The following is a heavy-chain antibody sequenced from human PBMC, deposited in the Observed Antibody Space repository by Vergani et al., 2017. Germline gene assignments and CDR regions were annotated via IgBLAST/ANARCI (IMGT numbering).Heavy chain of an antibody. CDR2: ISGSGGST. D-gene: IGHD3-22*01. Sequence: EVQLLESGGGLVQPGGSLRLSCAASGFTFSSYAMSWVRQAPGKGLEWVSAISGSGGSTYYADSVKGRFTISRDNSKNTLYLQMNSLRAEDTAVYYCAKXSRDYYDSSGETDAFDIWGQGTMVTVSS. V-gene: IGHV3-23*01. J-gene: IGHJ3*02. CDR3: AKXSRDYYDSSGETDAFDI. CDR1: GFTFSSYA.